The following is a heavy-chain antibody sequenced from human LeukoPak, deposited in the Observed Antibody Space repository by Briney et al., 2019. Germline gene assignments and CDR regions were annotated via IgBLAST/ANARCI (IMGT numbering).Heavy chain of an antibody. CDR2: IWYDGSNK. CDR1: GFTFSSYG. D-gene: IGHD4-23*01. CDR3: AKDPTAGWGYGGNRHHFDY. Sequence: GGSLRLSCAASGFTFSSYGMHWVRQAPGKGLEWVAVIWYDGSNKYYADSVKGRFTISRDNSKNTLYLQMNSLRAEDTAVYYCAKDPTAGWGYGGNRHHFDYWGQGTLVTVSS. V-gene: IGHV3-33*06. J-gene: IGHJ4*02.